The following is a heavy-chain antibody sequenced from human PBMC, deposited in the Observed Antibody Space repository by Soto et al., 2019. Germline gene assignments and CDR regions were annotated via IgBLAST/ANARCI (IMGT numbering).Heavy chain of an antibody. J-gene: IGHJ6*02. D-gene: IGHD2-21*02. CDR2: IGTRSDI. Sequence: PGGSLRLSCAASGFTFSSYAMSWVRQAPGKGLEWVSSIGTRSDIYYADSVKGRFTISRDNAKNSLSLQMNSLRAEDTGVYYCAREETAWPLAYGLDVWGQGTTVTVSS. CDR3: AREETAWPLAYGLDV. CDR1: GFTFSSYA. V-gene: IGHV3-21*01.